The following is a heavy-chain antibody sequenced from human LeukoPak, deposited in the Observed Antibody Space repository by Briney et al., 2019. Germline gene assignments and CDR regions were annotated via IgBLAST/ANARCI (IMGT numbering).Heavy chain of an antibody. CDR2: IYYSGST. V-gene: IGHV4-39*07. D-gene: IGHD3-22*01. CDR3: ARDRYYYDSSGYPNWFDP. Sequence: SETLSLTCTVSGGSISSSSYYWGRIRQPPGKGLEWIGSIYYSGSTYYNPSLKSRVTISVDTSKNQFSLKLSSVTAADTAVYYCARDRYYYDSSGYPNWFDPWGQGTLVTVSS. CDR1: GGSISSSSYY. J-gene: IGHJ5*02.